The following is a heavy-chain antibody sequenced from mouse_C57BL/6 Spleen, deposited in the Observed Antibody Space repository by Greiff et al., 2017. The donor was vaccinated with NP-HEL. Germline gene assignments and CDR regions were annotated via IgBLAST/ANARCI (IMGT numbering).Heavy chain of an antibody. CDR3: ARRDDGDYAMDY. Sequence: QVQLQQPGTELVKPGASVKLSCKASGYTFTSYWMHWVKQRPGQGLEWIGNINPSNGGTNYNEKFKSKAPMTVDKSSSTAYMHLSSLTSEDAAVYYRARRDDGDYAMDYWGQGASVTVSS. J-gene: IGHJ4*01. V-gene: IGHV1-53*01. CDR1: GYTFTSYW. CDR2: INPSNGGT. D-gene: IGHD2-3*01.